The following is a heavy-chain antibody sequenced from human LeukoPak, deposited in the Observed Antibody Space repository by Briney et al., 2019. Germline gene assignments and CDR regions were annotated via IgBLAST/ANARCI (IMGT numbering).Heavy chain of an antibody. CDR3: AKTDFWSGYYYYYYMDV. J-gene: IGHJ6*03. CDR2: IYSGGST. Sequence: KSGGSLRLSCAASGFTVSSNYMSWVRQAPGKGLEWVSVIYSGGSTYYADSVKGRFTISRDNSKNTLYLQMNSLRAEDTAVYYCAKTDFWSGYYYYYYMDVWGKGTTVTVSS. V-gene: IGHV3-53*05. D-gene: IGHD3-3*01. CDR1: GFTVSSNY.